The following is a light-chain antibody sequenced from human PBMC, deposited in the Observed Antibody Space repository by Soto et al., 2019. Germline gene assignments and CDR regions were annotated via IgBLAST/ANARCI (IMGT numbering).Light chain of an antibody. CDR3: QQYNSYSSYT. Sequence: DIQMTQSPSTLSASVGDRVTITCRASHSISSWLAWYQQKPGKAPKLLIYDASSLESGVPSRFSGSGSVTEFTLSSSLRHPFVFAISYSQQYNSYSSYTFGQRTKLEI. J-gene: IGKJ2*01. V-gene: IGKV1-5*01. CDR1: HSISSW. CDR2: DAS.